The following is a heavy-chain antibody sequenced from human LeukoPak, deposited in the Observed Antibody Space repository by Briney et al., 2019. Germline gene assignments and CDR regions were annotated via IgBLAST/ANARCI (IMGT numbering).Heavy chain of an antibody. V-gene: IGHV3-23*01. CDR2: FSGSGGST. D-gene: IGHD2/OR15-2a*01. CDR1: RFILSNYA. Sequence: PGRSLRLSCPATRFILSNYAMSWVRQPPWKEREWVSAFSGSGGSTYYADSVKGRFTTSRDNSKNTLYLQMNSLRAEDTAVYYCATSGLSRFGFWGQGTLVTVSS. J-gene: IGHJ4*02. CDR3: ATSGLSRFGF.